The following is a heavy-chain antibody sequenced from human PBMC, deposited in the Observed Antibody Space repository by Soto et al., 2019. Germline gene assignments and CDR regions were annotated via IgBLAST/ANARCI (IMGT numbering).Heavy chain of an antibody. D-gene: IGHD6-19*01. CDR3: ARVFSSGSGWMYYFDF. CDR2: VFHTGGT. Sequence: QVQLQESGPGLVKPSETLSLTCTVSSDSIAGENWWSWVRQPPGLGLEWIGEVFHTGGTNYNPSLKSRVTMEVDKSTNQFSLKLMSATAADTAVYYCARVFSSGSGWMYYFDFWGQGTLVSVSS. CDR1: SDSIAGENW. J-gene: IGHJ4*02. V-gene: IGHV4-4*02.